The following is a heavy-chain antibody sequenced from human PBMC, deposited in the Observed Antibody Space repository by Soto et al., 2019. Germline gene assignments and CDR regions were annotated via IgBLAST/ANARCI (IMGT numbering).Heavy chain of an antibody. V-gene: IGHV3-23*01. CDR3: AKSYTNLSYGFDP. CDR1: GFTFGSYA. CDR2: ISSSGDST. J-gene: IGHJ5*02. D-gene: IGHD3-16*01. Sequence: EVQLLESGGGLVQPGGSLRLSCAASGFTFGSYAMIWVREAPGKGLGWVSTISSSGDSTYYADSVKGRFTVSRDNSMNTLYMQMNSLRAEDTAVYYCAKSYTNLSYGFDPWGQGTLVTVSS.